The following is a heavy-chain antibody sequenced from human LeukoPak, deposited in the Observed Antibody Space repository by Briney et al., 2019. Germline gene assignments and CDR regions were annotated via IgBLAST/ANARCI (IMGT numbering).Heavy chain of an antibody. CDR2: ISYDGSNK. J-gene: IGHJ4*02. D-gene: IGHD3-10*01. CDR1: GFTFSSYG. CDR3: AKDGGSGSYQIGYYFDY. V-gene: IGHV3-30*18. Sequence: GRSLRLSCAASGFTFSSYGMHWVRQAPGKGLEWVAVISYDGSNKYYADSAKGRFTISRDNSKNTLYLQMNSLRAEDTAVYYCAKDGGSGSYQIGYYFDYWGQGTLVTVSS.